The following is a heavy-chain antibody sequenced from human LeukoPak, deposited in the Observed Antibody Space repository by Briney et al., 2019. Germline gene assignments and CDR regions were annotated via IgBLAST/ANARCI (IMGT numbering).Heavy chain of an antibody. J-gene: IGHJ4*02. D-gene: IGHD3-22*01. V-gene: IGHV3-23*01. CDR2: ISGSGGST. Sequence: GGSLRLSCAASGFTFSSYAMSWVRQAPGKGLEWVSAISGSGGSTYYADSVKGRFAISRDNSKNTLYLQMNSLRAEDTAVYYCAKDSSGYYSFDYWGQGTLVTVS. CDR1: GFTFSSYA. CDR3: AKDSSGYYSFDY.